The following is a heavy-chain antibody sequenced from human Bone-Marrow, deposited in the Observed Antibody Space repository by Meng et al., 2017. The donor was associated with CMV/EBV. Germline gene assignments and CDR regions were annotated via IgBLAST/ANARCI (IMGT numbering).Heavy chain of an antibody. CDR1: GFTFSSYA. J-gene: IGHJ6*02. CDR2: ISGSGGST. V-gene: IGHV3-23*01. Sequence: GESLKISCAASGFTFSSYAMSWVRQAPGKGLEWVSAISGSGGSTYYADSVKGRFTISRDNSKNTLYLQMNSLRAEDTAVYYCARDLRTIFGVVYYYGMDVWGQGTTVTFSS. D-gene: IGHD3-3*01. CDR3: ARDLRTIFGVVYYYGMDV.